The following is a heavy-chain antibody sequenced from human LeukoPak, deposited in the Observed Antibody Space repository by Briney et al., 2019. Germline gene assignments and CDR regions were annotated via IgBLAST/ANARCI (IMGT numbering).Heavy chain of an antibody. Sequence: PSETLSLTCTVSGGSISSYYWSWLRQPPGKGLEWIGYIYTSGSTNYNPSLKSRVTISVDTSKNQFPLKLSSVTAADTAVYYFAPTMITMVRGVIEYRGQGTLVTVSS. CDR2: IYTSGST. V-gene: IGHV4-4*09. CDR1: GGSISSYY. CDR3: APTMITMVRGVIEY. J-gene: IGHJ4*02. D-gene: IGHD3-10*01.